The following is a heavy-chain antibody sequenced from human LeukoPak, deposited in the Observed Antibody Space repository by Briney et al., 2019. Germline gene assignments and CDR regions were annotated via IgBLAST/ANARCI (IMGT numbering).Heavy chain of an antibody. CDR2: INHGGST. J-gene: IGHJ4*02. Sequence: SETLSLTCAVSGGSFSGYYWSWIRQPPGKGLEWIGEINHGGSTNYNPPLKSRVTISVDTSKNQFSLKLSSVTAADTAVYYCARVVRGYSYGSWYFDYWGQGTLVTVSS. CDR3: ARVVRGYSYGSWYFDY. CDR1: GGSFSGYY. D-gene: IGHD5-18*01. V-gene: IGHV4-34*01.